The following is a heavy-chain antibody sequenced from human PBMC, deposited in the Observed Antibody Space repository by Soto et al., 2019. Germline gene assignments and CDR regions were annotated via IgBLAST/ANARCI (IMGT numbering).Heavy chain of an antibody. CDR3: ARSHYFDSGTYACDV. CDR1: GFSFSNNW. D-gene: IGHD3-10*01. Sequence: PGGSLRLSCAASGFSFSNNWMHWVRQAPGKGLVWVSRINSDGSTTNYADSVKGRFAISRDNAKNTLYLRMNSLRAEDTAVYYCARSHYFDSGTYACDVWRQGTLVTVSS. CDR2: INSDGSTT. J-gene: IGHJ3*01. V-gene: IGHV3-74*01.